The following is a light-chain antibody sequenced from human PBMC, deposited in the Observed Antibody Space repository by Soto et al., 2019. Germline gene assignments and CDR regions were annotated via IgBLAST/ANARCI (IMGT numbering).Light chain of an antibody. CDR3: SSYAGGNIWV. Sequence: QSALTQPPSASGSPGQSVTISCTGTSSDVGVYNYVSWYQQYPGIAPKLMIYEVSKRPSGVPDRFSGSKSGKTASLTVSGLQPEDEADYYCSSYAGGNIWVFGGGTKLTVL. V-gene: IGLV2-8*01. CDR2: EVS. CDR1: SSDVGVYNY. J-gene: IGLJ3*02.